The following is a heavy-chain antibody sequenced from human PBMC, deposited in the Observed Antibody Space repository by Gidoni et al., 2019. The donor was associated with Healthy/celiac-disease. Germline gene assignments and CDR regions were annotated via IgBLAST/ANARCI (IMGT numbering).Heavy chain of an antibody. CDR2: INPSGST. V-gene: IGHV4-34*01. CDR1: GGAFRGYY. Sequence: QVKLQQWGAGLLKPSETLSLTGDGYGGAFRGYYWGGIRQPPGQGLQWIGEINPSGSTNYNPSLQSLVTISVDTSKNQFSLKLSSVTAADTAVYYCARGRYCSGGSCYRLRFWYFDLWGRGTLVTVSS. J-gene: IGHJ2*01. D-gene: IGHD2-15*01. CDR3: ARGRYCSGGSCYRLRFWYFDL.